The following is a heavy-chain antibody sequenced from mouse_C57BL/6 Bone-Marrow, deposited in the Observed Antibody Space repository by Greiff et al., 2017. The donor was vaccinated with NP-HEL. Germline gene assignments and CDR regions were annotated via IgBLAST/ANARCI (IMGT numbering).Heavy chain of an antibody. V-gene: IGHV5-4*01. CDR2: ISDGGSYT. J-gene: IGHJ1*03. CDR1: GFTFSSYA. D-gene: IGHD1-1*01. Sequence: EVKLVESGGGLVKPGGSLKLSCAASGFTFSSYAMSWVRQTPEKRLEWVATISDGGSYTYYPDNVKGRFTISRDNAKNNLYLQMSHLKSEDTAMYYCARDGFTTVAYWYFDVWGTGTTVTVSS. CDR3: ARDGFTTVAYWYFDV.